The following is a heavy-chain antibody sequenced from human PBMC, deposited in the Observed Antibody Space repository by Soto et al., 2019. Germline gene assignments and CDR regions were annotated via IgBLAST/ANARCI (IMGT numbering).Heavy chain of an antibody. CDR2: ISYDGSNK. Sequence: QVRLVESGGGVVQPGRSLRLSCAASGFTFSSYGMHWVRQAPGKGLEWVAVISYDGSNKYYADSVKGRFTISRDNSKNTLYLQMNSLRAEDTAVYYCGLLPREYFDYWGQGTLVTVSS. J-gene: IGHJ4*02. V-gene: IGHV3-30*03. CDR3: GLLPREYFDY. D-gene: IGHD2-15*01. CDR1: GFTFSSYG.